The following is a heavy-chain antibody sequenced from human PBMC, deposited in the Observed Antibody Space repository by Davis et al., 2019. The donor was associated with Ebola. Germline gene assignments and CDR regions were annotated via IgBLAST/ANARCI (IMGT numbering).Heavy chain of an antibody. CDR3: ARDFEQWLVYYYYYGMDV. J-gene: IGHJ6*02. CDR1: GYTFTTYD. Sequence: ASVKVSCKASGYTFTTYDINWVRQATGQGLEWLGWMNPSSGNTGYAQKFQGRVTITRDTSINTAYMELRSLTSDDTAVYYCARDFEQWLVYYYYYGMDVWGQGTTVTVSS. CDR2: MNPSSGNT. D-gene: IGHD6-19*01. V-gene: IGHV1-8*03.